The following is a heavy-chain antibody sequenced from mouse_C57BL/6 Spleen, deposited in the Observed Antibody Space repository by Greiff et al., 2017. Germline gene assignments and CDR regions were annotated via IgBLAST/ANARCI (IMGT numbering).Heavy chain of an antibody. CDR3: ARNTVVGRGAMDY. CDR1: GYTFTDYN. J-gene: IGHJ4*01. V-gene: IGHV1-18*01. CDR2: INPNNGGT. Sequence: DVKLQESGPELVKPGASVKIPCKASGYTFTDYNMDWVKQSHGKSLEWIGDINPNNGGTIYNQKFKGKGTLTVDKSSSTAYMELRSLTSEDTAVYYCARNTVVGRGAMDYWGQGTSVTVSS. D-gene: IGHD1-1*01.